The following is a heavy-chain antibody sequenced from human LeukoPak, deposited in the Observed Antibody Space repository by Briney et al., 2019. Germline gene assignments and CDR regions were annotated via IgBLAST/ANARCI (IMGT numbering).Heavy chain of an antibody. CDR2: IYSGGST. CDR1: GFTVNNYY. Sequence: PGGSLRLXCAASGFTVNNYYMSWVRQAPGKGLEWVSVIYSGGSTYYTDSVKGRFTISRDNSKNTLYLQMNSLRTEDTAVYYCLFGLYSGTYHILDYWGQGTLVTVSS. J-gene: IGHJ4*02. V-gene: IGHV3-66*02. CDR3: LFGLYSGTYHILDY. D-gene: IGHD1-26*01.